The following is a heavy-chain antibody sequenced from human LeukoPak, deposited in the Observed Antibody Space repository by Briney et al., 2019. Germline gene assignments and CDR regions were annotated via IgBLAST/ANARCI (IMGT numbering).Heavy chain of an antibody. V-gene: IGHV3-53*01. CDR1: GFTVSSHH. CDR2: IFSSGNT. Sequence: GGSLRLSCAASGFTVSSHHMSWVRQAPGKGLEWVSAIFSSGNTYYADSVKGRFTISRDNAKNSLYLQMNSLRAEDTAVYYCASSRGYSYGFGAFDIWGQGTMVTVSS. D-gene: IGHD5-18*01. J-gene: IGHJ3*02. CDR3: ASSRGYSYGFGAFDI.